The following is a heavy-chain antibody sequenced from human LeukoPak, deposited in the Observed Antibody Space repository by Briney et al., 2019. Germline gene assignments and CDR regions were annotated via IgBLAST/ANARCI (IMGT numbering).Heavy chain of an antibody. Sequence: GGSLRLSCAASGFTFSNYAMSWVRQAPGKGLEWVSSISGSAGRTYYADSVKGRFTISRDDSNYTLFLQMNSLRGEDAAVYYCARDLSPYYDGSPGNWFDPWGQGTLVTVSS. CDR3: ARDLSPYYDGSPGNWFDP. V-gene: IGHV3-23*01. CDR1: GFTFSNYA. CDR2: ISGSAGRT. D-gene: IGHD3-22*01. J-gene: IGHJ5*02.